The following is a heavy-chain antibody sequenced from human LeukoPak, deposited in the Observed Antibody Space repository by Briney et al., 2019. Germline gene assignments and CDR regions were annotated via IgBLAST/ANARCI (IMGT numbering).Heavy chain of an antibody. CDR3: GGSSDWPGY. Sequence: GGSLRLSCAASGFSFNNYWMHWVRQAPGKGLEWVSRIDNDGSTRYADSVKGRFTNSRDNPKNTLYLQKNSLRADDTAVYYGGGSSDWPGYWGQGSLVTVST. J-gene: IGHJ4*02. CDR2: IDNDGST. CDR1: GFSFNNYW. D-gene: IGHD6-19*01. V-gene: IGHV3-74*01.